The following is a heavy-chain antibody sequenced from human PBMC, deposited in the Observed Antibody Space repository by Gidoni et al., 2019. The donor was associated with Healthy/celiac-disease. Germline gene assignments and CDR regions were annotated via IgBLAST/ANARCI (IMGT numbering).Heavy chain of an antibody. D-gene: IGHD6-13*01. J-gene: IGHJ4*02. V-gene: IGHV3-64D*08. CDR1: GSTFSSSA. CDR3: VKEDLGSPGGLNY. Sequence: EVQLVESGGGLVQPGGCLSLSCSPPGSTFSSSAMPWARQAPGKGLEYCSAISSNGGSTYYADSVKGRFTISRDNSKNTLYLQMSSLRAEDTAVYYCVKEDLGSPGGLNYWGQGTLVTVSS. CDR2: ISSNGGST.